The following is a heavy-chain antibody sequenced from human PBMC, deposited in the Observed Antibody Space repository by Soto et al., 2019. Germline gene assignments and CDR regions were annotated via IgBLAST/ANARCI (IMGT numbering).Heavy chain of an antibody. D-gene: IGHD3-22*01. CDR2: ITWKGDKI. J-gene: IGHJ6*01. CDR3: AASRGYDSSGYSGYYYGMDG. V-gene: IGHV3-9*01. CDR1: GFTFDDYA. Sequence: PGGSLRLSCAASGFTFDDYAMHWVRQRPGRGLEGVSGITWKGDKIGYPDSVKGRFSISRDNAKKSLYLQMNSRRPDDTALYYCAASRGYDSSGYSGYYYGMDGWGQGTTVTVSS.